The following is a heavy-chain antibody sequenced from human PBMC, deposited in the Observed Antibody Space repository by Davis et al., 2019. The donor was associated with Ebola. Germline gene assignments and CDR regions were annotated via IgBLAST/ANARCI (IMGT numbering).Heavy chain of an antibody. V-gene: IGHV3-30-3*01. CDR2: VSFDGTNT. CDR1: GFTFSNYA. D-gene: IGHD5-12*01. CDR3: GKGGYSGYDYFDY. Sequence: GGSLRLSCAASGFTFSNYALHWVRQAPGKGLEWMAIVSFDGTNTYYADSVQGRFTISRDNSKNTLYLQINSLRAEDTAVYYCGKGGYSGYDYFDYWGQGTLVTVSS. J-gene: IGHJ4*02.